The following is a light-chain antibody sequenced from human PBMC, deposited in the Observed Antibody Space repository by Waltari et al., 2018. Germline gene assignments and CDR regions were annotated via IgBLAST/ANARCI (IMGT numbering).Light chain of an antibody. CDR3: TSYTSSSTLV. CDR2: DVS. Sequence: QSALTQPASVSGSPGQSITISCTGTSSDVGGYNYVSWCQHHPGKAPKLMIYDVSKRPSVVSDRFSGSKSGNTASLTISGLQAEDEADYYCTSYTSSSTLVFGGGTKLTVL. J-gene: IGLJ2*01. CDR1: SSDVGGYNY. V-gene: IGLV2-14*03.